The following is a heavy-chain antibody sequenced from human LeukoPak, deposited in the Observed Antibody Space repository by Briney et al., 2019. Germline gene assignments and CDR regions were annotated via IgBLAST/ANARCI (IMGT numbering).Heavy chain of an antibody. CDR3: VRDDGNRTGSTYYDAFDI. CDR2: VNRDGNEK. Sequence: PGGSLRLSCVASGFTFNKYWMILVRQAPGKGLEWVANVNRDGNEKHYVDSVEGRFAISRDNAKNSLYLQMNSLRNEDTAVYYCVRDDGNRTGSTYYDAFDIWGQGTLVTVSS. CDR1: GFTFNKYW. J-gene: IGHJ3*02. D-gene: IGHD2/OR15-2a*01. V-gene: IGHV3-7*03.